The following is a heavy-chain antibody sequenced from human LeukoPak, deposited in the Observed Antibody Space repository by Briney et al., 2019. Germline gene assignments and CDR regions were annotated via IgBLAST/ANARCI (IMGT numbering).Heavy chain of an antibody. CDR3: ARDSSAPSEFDY. CDR1: GFTFSSYS. V-gene: IGHV3-21*01. Sequence: GGSLRLSCAASGFTFSSYSMNWVRQAPGKGLEWVSSISSSSSYICYADSVKGRFTISRDNAKNSLYLQMNSLRAEDTAVYYCARDSSAPSEFDYWGQGTLVTVSS. J-gene: IGHJ4*02. D-gene: IGHD6-19*01. CDR2: ISSSSSYI.